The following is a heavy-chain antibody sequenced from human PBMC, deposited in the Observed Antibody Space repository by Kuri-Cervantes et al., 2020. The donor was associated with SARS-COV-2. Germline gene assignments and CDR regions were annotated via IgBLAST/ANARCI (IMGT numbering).Heavy chain of an antibody. D-gene: IGHD1-26*01. Sequence: SETLSLTCTVSGGSINSSSYYWGWIRQPPGKGLEWIGSIYYSGSTYYNPSLKSRVTISVDTSKNQFSLKLSSVTAADTAVYYCAKASIVGATYFDYWGQGTLVTVSS. CDR2: IYYSGST. CDR3: AKASIVGATYFDY. CDR1: GGSINSSSYY. J-gene: IGHJ4*02. V-gene: IGHV4-39*01.